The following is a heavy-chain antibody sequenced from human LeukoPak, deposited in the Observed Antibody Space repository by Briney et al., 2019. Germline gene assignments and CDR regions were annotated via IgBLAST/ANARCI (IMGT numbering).Heavy chain of an antibody. CDR1: GYTFTSYW. Sequence: ASVKVSCKASGYTFTSYWIGWVRQMPGKGLGWTGVIYPGDSDTRYSPSFQGQVTISADKSISTAYLQWSSLRASDTAMYYCARSGYCSGGSCYLFDYWGQGTLVTVSS. CDR3: ARSGYCSGGSCYLFDY. V-gene: IGHV5-51*01. J-gene: IGHJ4*02. CDR2: IYPGDSDT. D-gene: IGHD2-15*01.